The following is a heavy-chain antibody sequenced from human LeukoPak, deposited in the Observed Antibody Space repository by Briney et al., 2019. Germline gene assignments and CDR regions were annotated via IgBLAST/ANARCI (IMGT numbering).Heavy chain of an antibody. J-gene: IGHJ6*02. V-gene: IGHV1-69*13. D-gene: IGHD6-6*01. CDR1: GGTFSSYA. Sequence: ASVKVSCKASGGTFSSYAISWVRQAPGQGLEWMGGIIPIFGTANYAQKFQGRVTITADESTSTAYMELSSRRSEDTAVYYCARQSLAARPGSYYYGMDVWGQGTTVTVSS. CDR2: IIPIFGTA. CDR3: ARQSLAARPGSYYYGMDV.